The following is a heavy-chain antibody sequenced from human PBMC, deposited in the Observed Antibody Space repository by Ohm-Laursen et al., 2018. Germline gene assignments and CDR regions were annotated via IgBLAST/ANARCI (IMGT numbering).Heavy chain of an antibody. D-gene: IGHD4-17*01. CDR2: IYYSGST. Sequence: PSDTLSLTCTVSGGSISSYYWSWIRQPPGKGLEWIGYIYYSGSTNYNPSLKSRVTISVDTSKNQFSLKLSSVTAADTAVYYCARGDAVTKDFDYWGQGALVTVSS. CDR1: GGSISSYY. V-gene: IGHV4-59*07. CDR3: ARGDAVTKDFDY. J-gene: IGHJ4*02.